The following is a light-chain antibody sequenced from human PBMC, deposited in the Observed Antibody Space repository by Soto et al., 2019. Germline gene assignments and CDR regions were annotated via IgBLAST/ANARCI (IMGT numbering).Light chain of an antibody. J-gene: IGKJ1*01. Sequence: EIVLTQSPDTLSVSAGEGATLSCRASESIKNSYLAWYRQTPGQPPRLLIFGASSSATGIPDRFSGRGSGTDFTFSIRRLEPEDFAVYYCQQDGSSPQTFGQGTKVEIK. CDR1: ESIKNSY. CDR2: GAS. CDR3: QQDGSSPQT. V-gene: IGKV3-20*01.